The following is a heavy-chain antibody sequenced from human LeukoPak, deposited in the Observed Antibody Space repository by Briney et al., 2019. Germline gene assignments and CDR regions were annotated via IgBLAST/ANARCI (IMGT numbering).Heavy chain of an antibody. Sequence: GGSLRLSCAASGLTLSNYYXSXXXXXXGXGLXWVSYISIMGTTTHHASSVTGRFTISRANSKNTLYLQMNSLRAEDTAVYYCAKPWSSGSYPDYGGEGTLVTVSS. CDR1: GLTLSNYY. CDR3: AKPWSSGSYPDY. D-gene: IGHD1-26*01. J-gene: IGHJ4*02. CDR2: ISIMGTTT. V-gene: IGHV3-11*01.